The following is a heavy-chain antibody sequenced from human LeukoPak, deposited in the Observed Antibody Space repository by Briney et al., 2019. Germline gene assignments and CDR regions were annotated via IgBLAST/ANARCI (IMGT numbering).Heavy chain of an antibody. D-gene: IGHD4-11*01. CDR1: GFTFSSYA. Sequence: GGSLRLSCAASGFTFSSYAMSWVRQAPGKGLEWVSAISGSGGSTYYADSVKGRLTISRDNSKNTLYLQMNSLRAEDTAVYYCARSVPDYTRFDYWGQGALVTVSS. J-gene: IGHJ4*02. CDR3: ARSVPDYTRFDY. V-gene: IGHV3-23*01. CDR2: ISGSGGST.